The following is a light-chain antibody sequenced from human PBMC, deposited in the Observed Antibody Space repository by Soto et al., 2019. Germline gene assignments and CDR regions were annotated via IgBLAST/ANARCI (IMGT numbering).Light chain of an antibody. CDR1: QSVRSS. V-gene: IGKV3-15*01. Sequence: EIVMTQSPATLSVSPGERATLSCRASQSVRSSLAWYQQKPGQAPRLLIYGASTRAAGIPARFSGSGSGTEFTLIISSLQSEDSAVYFCQQYNTRWTFGPGTKVEIK. CDR3: QQYNTRWT. J-gene: IGKJ1*01. CDR2: GAS.